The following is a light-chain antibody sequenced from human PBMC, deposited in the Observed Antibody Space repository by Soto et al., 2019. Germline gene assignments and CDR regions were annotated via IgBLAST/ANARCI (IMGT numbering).Light chain of an antibody. CDR3: FSYAGNSIWL. Sequence: QSVLAQPASVSGSPGQSITISCTGTRSDAGSYNSIAWYQQHPGKAPRVVIFEVTKRPSGISDRFSGSKSGYTASLTISGLQAEDEADYFCFSYAGNSIWLFGGGTKVTVL. V-gene: IGLV2-23*02. CDR1: RSDAGSYNS. CDR2: EVT. J-gene: IGLJ2*01.